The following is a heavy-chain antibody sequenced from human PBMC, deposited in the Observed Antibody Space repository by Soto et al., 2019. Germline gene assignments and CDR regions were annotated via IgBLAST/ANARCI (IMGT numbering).Heavy chain of an antibody. D-gene: IGHD6-13*01. CDR1: GDTLSTGGYT. CDR3: ARTEVPESSSWHPCDP. J-gene: IGHJ5*02. V-gene: IGHV4-30-2*01. Sequence: TSETLSLTCDVSGDTLSTGGYTWAWIRQPPGKALEWIGHTYHSGNPYYNPSLTSRVAMSVDKSKNQFSLKLISVTAADTAVYYCARTEVPESSSWHPCDPWGQGTLVTVSS. CDR2: TYHSGNP.